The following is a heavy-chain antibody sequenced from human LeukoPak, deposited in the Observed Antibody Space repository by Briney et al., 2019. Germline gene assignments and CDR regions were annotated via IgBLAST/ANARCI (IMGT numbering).Heavy chain of an antibody. V-gene: IGHV3-23*01. Sequence: PGGSLRLSCAASGFTFNIFAMSWVRQAPGKGLEWVSGIGGGDDIHYADSVKGRFTVSRDDSKSTVYLQMNSLRAEDTAIYFCAKAAPPRNSIGDPFAPGGQGTLATVPS. J-gene: IGHJ5*02. CDR2: IGGGDDI. CDR3: AKAAPPRNSIGDPFAP. D-gene: IGHD3-10*01. CDR1: GFTFNIFA.